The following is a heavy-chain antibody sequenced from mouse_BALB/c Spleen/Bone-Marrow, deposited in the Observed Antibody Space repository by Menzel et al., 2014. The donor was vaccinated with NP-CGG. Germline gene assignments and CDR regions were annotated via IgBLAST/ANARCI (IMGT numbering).Heavy chain of an antibody. J-gene: IGHJ3*01. CDR1: DFNIKDYY. Sequence: EVNVVESGAELVRSGASVRLSCTTSDFNIKDYYIHWVKQRPVQGLEWIGWIDPESGDTEYAPKFQGKATMSADTSPNTAYLQLSSLTSEDTAVYYCNAGATTRAWFSYWGQGTLVTVSA. CDR2: IDPESGDT. V-gene: IGHV14-4*02. CDR3: NAGATTRAWFSY. D-gene: IGHD3-1*01.